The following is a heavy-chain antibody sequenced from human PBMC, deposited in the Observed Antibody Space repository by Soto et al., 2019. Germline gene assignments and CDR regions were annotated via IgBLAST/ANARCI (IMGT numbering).Heavy chain of an antibody. J-gene: IGHJ6*02. D-gene: IGHD3-3*01. CDR2: IYQSGRT. CDR3: AREMTIFGVAPGGGVDV. CDR1: GCSINTFDFS. Sequence: PXETLSLTCAVSGCSINTFDFSWSWIRQPPGRGLEWIGSIYQSGRTYYIPSLKSRVTMSLEKSKNQFSLKINSVVAADTAIYYCAREMTIFGVAPGGGVDVWGQGTTVTVSS. V-gene: IGHV4-30-2*01.